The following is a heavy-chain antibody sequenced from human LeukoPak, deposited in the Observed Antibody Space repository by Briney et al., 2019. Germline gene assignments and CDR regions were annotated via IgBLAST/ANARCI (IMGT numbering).Heavy chain of an antibody. J-gene: IGHJ4*02. V-gene: IGHV3-21*04. D-gene: IGHD3-22*01. CDR1: AFDFVGYT. CDR3: ATDYYDSSGTPRELGY. Sequence: GGSLRLSCAVSAFDFVGYTMNWVRQAPGKGLEWVSSISSSGDYIYYTDSVKGRFTISRDNAKNSLYLQMNSLRAEDTALYYCATDYYDSSGTPRELGYWGQGTLVTVSS. CDR2: ISSSGDYI.